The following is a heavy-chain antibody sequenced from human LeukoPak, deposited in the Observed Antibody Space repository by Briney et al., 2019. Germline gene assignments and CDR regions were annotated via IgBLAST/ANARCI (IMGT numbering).Heavy chain of an antibody. CDR1: GFTFSSYA. V-gene: IGHV3-30*02. D-gene: IGHD1-26*01. J-gene: IGHJ4*02. CDR2: IRYDGSNK. Sequence: GGSLRLSCAASGFTFSSYAMSWVRQAPGKGLEWVAFIRYDGSNKYYADSVKGRFTISRDNSKNTLYLQMNSLRAEDTAVYYCAKSGSYLLFFDYWGQGTLVTVSS. CDR3: AKSGSYLLFFDY.